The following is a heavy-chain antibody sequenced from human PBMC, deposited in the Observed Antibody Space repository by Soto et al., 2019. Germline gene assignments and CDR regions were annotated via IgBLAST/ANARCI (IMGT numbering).Heavy chain of an antibody. V-gene: IGHV3-7*01. CDR2: INQDGSEK. J-gene: IGHJ5*02. D-gene: IGHD4-4*01. CDR3: SRSRNA. Sequence: PGGSLRLSCAASGFTFTSWWMDWARQTPGKGLEWVANINQDGSEKNYVDSVKGRFTISRDNAKNSVYLQMTSLTAEDSALYYCSRSRNAWGQGTLVTVSS. CDR1: GFTFTSWW.